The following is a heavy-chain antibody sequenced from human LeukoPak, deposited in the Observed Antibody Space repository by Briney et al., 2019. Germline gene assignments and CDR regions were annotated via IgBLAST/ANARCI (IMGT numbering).Heavy chain of an antibody. CDR1: GFTFSSYA. J-gene: IGHJ6*03. Sequence: GGSLRLSCAASGFTFSSYAMSWVRQAPGKGLEWVSAISGSGADTYFADSVKGRFTISRDNSKNTLYLQMNSLRAEDAAVYFCAKETTYGGANYYYYYMDVWGKGTTVTVSS. D-gene: IGHD1/OR15-1a*01. CDR2: ISGSGADT. CDR3: AKETTYGGANYYYYYMDV. V-gene: IGHV3-23*01.